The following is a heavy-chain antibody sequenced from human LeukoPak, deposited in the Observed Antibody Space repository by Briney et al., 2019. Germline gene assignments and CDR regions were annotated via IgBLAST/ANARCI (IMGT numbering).Heavy chain of an antibody. D-gene: IGHD3-3*01. Sequence: ASVKVSCKASGYTFTNNYLHWVRQAPGQGLEWMGWISANDDNKNYAQKFQGRVTMTTDTSTSTAYMELRSLRSDDTAVYYCARDCDFRSTYNCFDPWGQGTLVTVSS. V-gene: IGHV1-18*04. CDR1: GYTFTNNY. CDR3: ARDCDFRSTYNCFDP. CDR2: ISANDDNK. J-gene: IGHJ5*02.